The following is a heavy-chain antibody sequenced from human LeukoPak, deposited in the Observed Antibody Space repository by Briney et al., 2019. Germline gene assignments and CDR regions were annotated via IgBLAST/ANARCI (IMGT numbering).Heavy chain of an antibody. J-gene: IGHJ4*02. CDR2: MNPNSGNT. D-gene: IGHD6-6*01. CDR1: GYTFTSYD. CDR3: ASSRGGYSSSSESNPFDY. Sequence: ASVKVSCKASGYTFTSYDINWVRQATGQGLEWMGWMNPNSGNTGYAQKFQGRVTMTRNTSISTAYMELSSLRSEDTAVYYCASSRGGYSSSSESNPFDYWGQGTLVTVSS. V-gene: IGHV1-8*01.